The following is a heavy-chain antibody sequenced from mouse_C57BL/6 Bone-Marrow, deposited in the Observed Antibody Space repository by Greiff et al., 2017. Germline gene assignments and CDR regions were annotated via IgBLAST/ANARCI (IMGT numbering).Heavy chain of an antibody. CDR1: GFTFSDYG. CDR2: ISSGSSTI. Sequence: EVKLMESGGGLVKPGGSLKLSCAASGFTFSDYGMHWVRQAPEKGLEWVAYISSGSSTIYYADTVKGRFTISRDNAKNTLFLQMTSLRSEDTAMYYCARPATVVATRAMDYWGQGTSVTVSS. D-gene: IGHD1-1*01. V-gene: IGHV5-17*01. CDR3: ARPATVVATRAMDY. J-gene: IGHJ4*01.